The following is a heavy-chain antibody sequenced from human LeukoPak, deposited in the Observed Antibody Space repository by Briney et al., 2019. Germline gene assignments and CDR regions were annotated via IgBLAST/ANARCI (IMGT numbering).Heavy chain of an antibody. J-gene: IGHJ4*02. CDR1: GFTFNSYA. Sequence: GRSLRLSCAASGFTFNSYAMHWVRQAPGKGLEWVAVISYDGSNKYYADSVKGRFIISRDNSKNTLYLQMNSLRAEDTAVYYCASSKGYSGYDWLSYFDYWGQGTLVTVSS. V-gene: IGHV3-30*03. CDR2: ISYDGSNK. CDR3: ASSKGYSGYDWLSYFDY. D-gene: IGHD5-12*01.